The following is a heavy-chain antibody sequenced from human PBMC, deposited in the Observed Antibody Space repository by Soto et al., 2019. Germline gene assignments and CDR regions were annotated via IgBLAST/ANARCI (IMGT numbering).Heavy chain of an antibody. CDR1: GVTFSSYW. J-gene: IGHJ6*03. Sequence: TGGSLXLSWAASGVTFSSYWRSWVRQAPGKGLEWVANIKQDGSEKYYVDSVKGRFTISRDNAKNSLYLQMNSLRAEDTAVYYCARDYGVLYYYYYYYMEVWGKGTTVTVSS. CDR3: ARDYGVLYYYYYYYMEV. D-gene: IGHD4-17*01. V-gene: IGHV3-7*01. CDR2: IKQDGSEK.